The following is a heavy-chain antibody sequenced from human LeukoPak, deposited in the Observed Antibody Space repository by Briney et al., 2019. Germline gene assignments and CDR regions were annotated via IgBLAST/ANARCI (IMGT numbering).Heavy chain of an antibody. CDR2: ISAYNGNT. CDR3: ARAGVDYYAYYFDY. D-gene: IGHD3-10*01. V-gene: IGHV1-18*01. J-gene: IGHJ4*02. CDR1: GYTFNIYS. Sequence: ASVKVSCKASGYTFNIYSISWLRQAPGQGLEWIGWISAYNGNTNYAQKLQGRVTMTTDTSTSTAYMELRSLRSDDTAVYYCARAGVDYYAYYFDYWGQGTLVTVSS.